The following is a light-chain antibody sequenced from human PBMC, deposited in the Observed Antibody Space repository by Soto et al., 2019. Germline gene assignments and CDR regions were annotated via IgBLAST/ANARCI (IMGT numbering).Light chain of an antibody. CDR2: AAS. CDR1: RDIGSY. V-gene: IGKV1-39*01. Sequence: QVTQSHSPLSASVGDRITITCRASRDIGSYLNWYQQKPGKAPKLLIYAASTLQSGIPSRFSGSGSGTDFVFTITSLQPEDFATYFCQQSYNSPPTFGQGTKVDI. J-gene: IGKJ1*01. CDR3: QQSYNSPPT.